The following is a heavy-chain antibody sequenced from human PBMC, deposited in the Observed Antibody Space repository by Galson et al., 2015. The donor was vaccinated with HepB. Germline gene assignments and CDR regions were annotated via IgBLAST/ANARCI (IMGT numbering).Heavy chain of an antibody. CDR3: AREPYSTSLNYYYGMDV. J-gene: IGHJ6*02. D-gene: IGHD6-13*01. Sequence: SLRLSCAASGFSFSNYDMHWVRQAPDKGLEWVAMIWFDGSNEYYADSVKGRFTITRDSSRNTLHLQMNSLRAEDTAVYYCAREPYSTSLNYYYGMDVWGQGTTVTVSS. CDR2: IWFDGSNE. CDR1: GFSFSNYD. V-gene: IGHV3-33*01.